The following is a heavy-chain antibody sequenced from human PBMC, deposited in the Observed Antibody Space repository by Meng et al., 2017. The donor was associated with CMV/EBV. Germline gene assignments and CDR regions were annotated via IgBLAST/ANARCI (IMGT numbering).Heavy chain of an antibody. CDR2: IIPIFGTA. V-gene: IGHV1-69*05. Sequence: KISCAASGFTFSSYAMHWVRQAPGQGLEWMGGIIPIFGTANYAQKFQGRVTITTDESTSTAYMELSSLRSEDTAVYYCASGPERWYQPRRNWFDPWGQGTLVTVSS. D-gene: IGHD2-2*01. CDR1: GFTFSSYA. CDR3: ASGPERWYQPRRNWFDP. J-gene: IGHJ5*02.